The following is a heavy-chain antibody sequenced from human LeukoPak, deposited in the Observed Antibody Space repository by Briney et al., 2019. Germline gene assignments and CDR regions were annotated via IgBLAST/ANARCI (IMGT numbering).Heavy chain of an antibody. CDR1: GGSISSYY. V-gene: IGHV4-59*08. J-gene: IGHJ4*02. D-gene: IGHD6-13*01. Sequence: PSETLSLTCTVSGGSISSYYWSWIRQPPGKGLEWIGYIYYSGTTNYNPSLKSRVTILVDTSKNQFSLNLSSVTAADTAVYYCARRGIVAAGYDYWGQGTLVTVSS. CDR3: ARRGIVAAGYDY. CDR2: IYYSGTT.